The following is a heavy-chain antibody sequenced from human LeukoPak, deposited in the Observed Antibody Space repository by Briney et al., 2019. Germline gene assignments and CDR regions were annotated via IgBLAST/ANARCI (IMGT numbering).Heavy chain of an antibody. CDR1: GYTFTSYG. J-gene: IGHJ4*02. D-gene: IGHD5-24*01. CDR3: ARDATITPLDY. CDR2: ISAYNGNT. V-gene: IGHV1-18*01. Sequence: GASVTVSCTASGYTFTSYGISWVRQAPGQGLEWMGWISAYNGNTNYAQKLQGRVTMTTDTSTSTAYMELRSLRSDDTAVYYCARDATITPLDYWGQGTLVTVSS.